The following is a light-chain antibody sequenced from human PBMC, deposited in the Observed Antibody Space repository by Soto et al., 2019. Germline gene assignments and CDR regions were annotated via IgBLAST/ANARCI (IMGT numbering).Light chain of an antibody. CDR1: QNFGSTS. J-gene: IGKJ5*01. V-gene: IGKV3-20*01. CDR2: GAS. Sequence: EDVVKQSPVAVSLSPRERATLSCRASQNFGSTSLAWYQQKRGQAPRFLIYGASSRATGIPDRFSGSGSGTDFTLTISRLEPEDFAMFYCQQYGSSITFGQGTRLEI. CDR3: QQYGSSIT.